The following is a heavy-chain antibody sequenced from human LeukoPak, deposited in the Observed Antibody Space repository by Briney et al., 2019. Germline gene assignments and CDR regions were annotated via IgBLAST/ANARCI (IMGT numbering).Heavy chain of an antibody. D-gene: IGHD6-13*01. V-gene: IGHV4-59*08. Sequence: SETLSLTCTVSGGSISSYYWSWIRQPLGKGLEWIGYIYYSGSTNYNPSLKSRVTISVDTSKNQFSLKLSSVTAADTAVYYCARRHAAAGNFDYWGQGTLVTVSS. CDR1: GGSISSYY. J-gene: IGHJ4*02. CDR3: ARRHAAAGNFDY. CDR2: IYYSGST.